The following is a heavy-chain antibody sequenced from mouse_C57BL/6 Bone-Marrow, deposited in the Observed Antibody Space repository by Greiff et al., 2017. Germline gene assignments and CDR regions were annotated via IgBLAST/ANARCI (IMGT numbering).Heavy chain of an antibody. V-gene: IGHV1-9*01. J-gene: IGHJ4*01. CDR2: ILPGSGST. CDR3: ARWYRGYYYAMDY. Sequence: QVQLQQPGAELVRPGSSVKLSCKASGYTFTSYWMHWVKQRPIQGLEWIGEILPGSGSTNYNEKFKGKATFTADTSSNTAYMQLSSLTTEDSAIYYCARWYRGYYYAMDYWGQGTSVTVSS. D-gene: IGHD1-1*02. CDR1: GYTFTSYW.